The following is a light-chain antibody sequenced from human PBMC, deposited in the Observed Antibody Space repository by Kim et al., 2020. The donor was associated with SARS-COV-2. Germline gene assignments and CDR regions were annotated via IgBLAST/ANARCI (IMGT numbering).Light chain of an antibody. Sequence: EIVMTQSPATLSVSPGERATLSCRASQSVNNNLAWYQQKPGQAPRLLMYDASTRATAIPARFSGSGSGTEFTLTISSLQSEDFAVYYWQQYNGWPTFGQGTKVDIK. CDR1: QSVNNN. V-gene: IGKV3-15*01. CDR3: QQYNGWPT. CDR2: DAS. J-gene: IGKJ1*01.